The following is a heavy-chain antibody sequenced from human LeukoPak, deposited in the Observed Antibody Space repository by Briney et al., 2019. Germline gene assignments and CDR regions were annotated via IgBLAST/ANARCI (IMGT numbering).Heavy chain of an antibody. Sequence: GSLRLSCAASGFIFSDYSMSWVRQAPGKGLEWIGEINHGGSTYYNPSLKGRVTISVDKSKNQLSLQLSCVTAADTAVYYCARGTYYYGSGSLFDYWGKGPLVTVSS. J-gene: IGHJ4*02. D-gene: IGHD3-10*01. V-gene: IGHV4-34*01. CDR1: GFIFSDYS. CDR2: INHGGST. CDR3: ARGTYYYGSGSLFDY.